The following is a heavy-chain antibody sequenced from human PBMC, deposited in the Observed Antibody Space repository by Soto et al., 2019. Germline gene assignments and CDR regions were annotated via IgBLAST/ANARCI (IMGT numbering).Heavy chain of an antibody. CDR1: GFTFSSYS. V-gene: IGHV3-48*01. J-gene: IGHJ3*02. CDR3: ARDIITFGGTAFDI. Sequence: GGSLRLSCAASGFTFSSYSMNWVRQAPGKGLEWVSYISSSSSTIYYADSVKGRFTISRDNAKNSLYLQMNSLRAEDTAVYYCARDIITFGGTAFDIWGQGTMVTVSS. D-gene: IGHD3-16*01. CDR2: ISSSSSTI.